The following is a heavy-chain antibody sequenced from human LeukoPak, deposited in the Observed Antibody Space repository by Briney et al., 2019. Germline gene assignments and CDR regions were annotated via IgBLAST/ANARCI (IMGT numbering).Heavy chain of an antibody. J-gene: IGHJ4*02. Sequence: SETLSLTCTVSGGSISSGDYYWSWLRQPPGTGLEWIGYIYYSGSTYDKPSRESRISMSVDTSKSQFSLTLSSVTAADTAVYYCARYMMTFGEVIVADWGQGTLVTVSS. V-gene: IGHV4-30-4*08. CDR2: IYYSGST. CDR1: GGSISSGDYY. D-gene: IGHD3-16*02. CDR3: ARYMMTFGEVIVAD.